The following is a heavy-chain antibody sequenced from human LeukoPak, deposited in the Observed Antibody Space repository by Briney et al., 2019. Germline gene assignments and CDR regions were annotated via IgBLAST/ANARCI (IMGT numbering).Heavy chain of an antibody. CDR2: IKQDGREK. Sequence: GGSLRLSCATSGLTFTNYWMMWVRQAPGKGLEWVANIKQDGREKNYVDSVKGRFTISRDNAKNSLCLQMNSLRAEDTAVYYCARGGAVGDYWGQGSLVAVSS. CDR3: ARGGAVGDY. V-gene: IGHV3-7*01. CDR1: GLTFTNYW. J-gene: IGHJ4*02. D-gene: IGHD6-19*01.